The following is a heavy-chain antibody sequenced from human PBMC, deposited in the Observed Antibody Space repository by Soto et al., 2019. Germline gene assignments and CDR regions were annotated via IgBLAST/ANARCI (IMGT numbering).Heavy chain of an antibody. V-gene: IGHV4-31*03. D-gene: IGHD4-17*01. J-gene: IGHJ4*02. CDR1: GGSIISGNYY. CDR2: IYYSGTT. CDR3: ARGGENYSDYVFVY. Sequence: PSETLSLTCTVSGGSIISGNYYWSWIRQHPGKGLEWIGYIYYSGTTSYNPSLKSRVTMSVDTSKNQFSLKLSSVTAADTAVYYCARGGENYSDYVFVYWGQGTLVTVSS.